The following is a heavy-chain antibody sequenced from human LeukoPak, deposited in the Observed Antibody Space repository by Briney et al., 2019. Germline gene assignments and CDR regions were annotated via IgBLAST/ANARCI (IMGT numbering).Heavy chain of an antibody. V-gene: IGHV4-61*01. J-gene: IGHJ4*02. Sequence: PSETLSLTCTVSGGPVSSGNYYWSWIRQPPGKGLEWIGYIYYSGSTNYNPSLKSRVTISVDTSKNQFSLKLSSVTAADTAVYYCASNYYGSGSLDYWGQGNLVTVSS. CDR1: GGPVSSGNYY. D-gene: IGHD3-10*01. CDR2: IYYSGST. CDR3: ASNYYGSGSLDY.